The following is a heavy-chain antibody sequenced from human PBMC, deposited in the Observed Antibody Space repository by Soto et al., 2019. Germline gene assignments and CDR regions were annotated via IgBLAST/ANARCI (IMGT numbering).Heavy chain of an antibody. V-gene: IGHV3-23*01. J-gene: IGHJ3*01. CDR3: ATLPCIMVNDLCYNVFDL. D-gene: IGHD2-8*01. CDR1: GITLSNYA. Sequence: EVQLLESGGGLTQPGGSLRLSCAASGITLSNYAMSWVRQAPGKGLEWVSAISGDGDGTYYADSVQGRFTISRDNSKNTLSLQMNSLRAEDTAVYFCATLPCIMVNDLCYNVFDLWGQGTMVTVSS. CDR2: ISGDGDGT.